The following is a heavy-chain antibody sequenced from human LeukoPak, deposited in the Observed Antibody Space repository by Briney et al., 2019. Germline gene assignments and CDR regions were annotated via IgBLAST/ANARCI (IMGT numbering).Heavy chain of an antibody. J-gene: IGHJ6*02. D-gene: IGHD3-3*01. CDR1: GGTFSSYA. Sequence: GSSVKVSCKASGGTFSSYAISWVRQAPGQGLEWMGGIIPIFGTSNYAQKLQGRVTITADESTSTAYMELSSLRSEDTAVYYCARGTFGVVTYYYYYGMDVWGRGTTVTVSS. CDR2: IIPIFGTS. V-gene: IGHV1-69*01. CDR3: ARGTFGVVTYYYYYGMDV.